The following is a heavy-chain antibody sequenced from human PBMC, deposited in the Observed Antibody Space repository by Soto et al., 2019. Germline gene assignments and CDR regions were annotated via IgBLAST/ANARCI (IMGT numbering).Heavy chain of an antibody. J-gene: IGHJ4*02. CDR1: GFTFSSYA. CDR3: AKTRGKGWIGELFGY. CDR2: ISGSGGST. V-gene: IGHV3-23*01. D-gene: IGHD3-10*01. Sequence: VSLRLSCAASGFTFSSYAMSWVRQAPGKGLEWVSAISGSGGSTYYADSVKGRFTISRDNSKNTLYLQMNSLRAEDTAVYYCAKTRGKGWIGELFGYWGQGTLVTVSS.